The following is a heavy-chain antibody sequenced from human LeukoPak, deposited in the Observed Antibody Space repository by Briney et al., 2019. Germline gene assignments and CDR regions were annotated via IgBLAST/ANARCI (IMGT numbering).Heavy chain of an antibody. D-gene: IGHD4-17*01. Sequence: ASVKVSCKASGYTFTSYDINWVRQATGQGLEWMGWMNPNSGNTSYAQKFQGRVTMTRNTSISTAYMELSSLRSEDTAVYYCARGAPNDYGDYRALGGMDVWGQGTTVTVSS. J-gene: IGHJ6*02. CDR2: MNPNSGNT. V-gene: IGHV1-8*01. CDR3: ARGAPNDYGDYRALGGMDV. CDR1: GYTFTSYD.